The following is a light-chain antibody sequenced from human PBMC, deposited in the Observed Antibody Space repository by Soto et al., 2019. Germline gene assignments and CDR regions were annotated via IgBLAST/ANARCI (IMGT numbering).Light chain of an antibody. J-gene: IGKJ1*01. CDR1: QSVNRGY. V-gene: IGKV3-20*01. Sequence: IVLTQSPGSLSLSPGDRAALSCRASQSVNRGYVAWYQHRPGKAPRLLIFGASTRAPGVPYRFSGNGSGTDFTLTITRLEPEDFALYYCQQYAVSPETFGQGTKVEFK. CDR3: QQYAVSPET. CDR2: GAS.